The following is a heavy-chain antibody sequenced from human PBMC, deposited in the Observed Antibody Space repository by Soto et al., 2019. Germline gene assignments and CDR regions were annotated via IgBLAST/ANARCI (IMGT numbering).Heavy chain of an antibody. CDR1: GGSFSGYY. V-gene: IGHV4-34*01. Sequence: PSETLSLTCAVYGGSFSGYYWSCIRQTPGKGLEWIGEINHSGSTNYNPSLKSRVTISVDTSKNQFSLKLSSVTAADTAVYYCARAGFWSGYYHYYYYVMDVWGQGTTVT. J-gene: IGHJ6*02. CDR3: ARAGFWSGYYHYYYYVMDV. CDR2: INHSGST. D-gene: IGHD3-3*01.